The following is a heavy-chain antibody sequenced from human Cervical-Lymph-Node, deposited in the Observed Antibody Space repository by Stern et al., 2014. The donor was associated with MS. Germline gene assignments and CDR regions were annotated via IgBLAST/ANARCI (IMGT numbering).Heavy chain of an antibody. J-gene: IGHJ4*02. CDR2: ISYAGNHK. Sequence: VQLVESGGAVVQPGRSLRLSCAASGFTFSSYGMHLVRQAPGKGLEGVTVISYAGNHKSYAASVKGRFTISRDNSKNTLHLQMNSVTPDDTAIYYCARDYEDTSMLFDHWGQGTLVTVSS. CDR3: ARDYEDTSMLFDH. CDR1: GFTFSSYG. V-gene: IGHV3-30*03. D-gene: IGHD2-8*01.